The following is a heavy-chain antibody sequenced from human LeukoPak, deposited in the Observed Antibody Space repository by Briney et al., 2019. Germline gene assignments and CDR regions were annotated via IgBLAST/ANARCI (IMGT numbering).Heavy chain of an antibody. J-gene: IGHJ2*01. Sequence: PSETLSLTCTVSGYSISSGYYWGWIRQPPGKGLEWIGSIYHSGSTYYNPSLKSRVTISVDTSKNQFSLNLTSVTAADTSVYYCARKHSSSWPYWYFDVWGRGTLVTVSS. D-gene: IGHD6-13*01. CDR2: IYHSGST. CDR1: GYSISSGYY. CDR3: ARKHSSSWPYWYFDV. V-gene: IGHV4-38-2*02.